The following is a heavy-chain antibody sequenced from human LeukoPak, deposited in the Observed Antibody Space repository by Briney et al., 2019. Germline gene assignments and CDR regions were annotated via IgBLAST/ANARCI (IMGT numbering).Heavy chain of an antibody. CDR3: ARNSLGYCSGANCYSSWYFDL. CDR2: ISAGGTNT. J-gene: IGHJ2*01. D-gene: IGHD2-15*01. CDR1: GFTFRNYA. V-gene: IGHV3-23*01. Sequence: GGSLRLSCAASGFTFRNYAMSWVRQAPGKGLEWVSGISAGGTNTYYADSLKGRFTISRDNSKNTLYVQKNSLRAEDTAMYYCARNSLGYCSGANCYSSWYFDLWGRGNLVTVSS.